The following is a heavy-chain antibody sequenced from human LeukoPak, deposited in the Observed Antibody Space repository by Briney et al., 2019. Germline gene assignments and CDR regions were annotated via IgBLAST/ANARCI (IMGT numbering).Heavy chain of an antibody. J-gene: IGHJ4*02. V-gene: IGHV3-7*01. CDR3: ARDAGYYYDSSGYLY. D-gene: IGHD3-22*01. CDR2: IKQDGSEK. CDR1: GFTFSSYW. Sequence: GGSLRLSCAASGFTFSSYWMSWVRQAPGKGLEWVANIKQDGSEKYYVDSVKGRFTISRDSAKNSLYLQMNRLRAEDTAVYYCARDAGYYYDSSGYLYWGQGNLVTVSS.